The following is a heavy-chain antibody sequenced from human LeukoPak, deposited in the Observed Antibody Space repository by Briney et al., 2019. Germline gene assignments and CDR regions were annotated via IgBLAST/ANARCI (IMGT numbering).Heavy chain of an antibody. Sequence: PGGSLRLSRAASGFTVSSNYMSWVRQAPGKGLEWVSVIYSGGSTYYADSVKGRFTISRDNSKNTLYLQMNSLRAEDTAVYYCARDEVRGVKRAFDIWGQGTMVTVSS. CDR2: IYSGGST. D-gene: IGHD3-10*01. CDR3: ARDEVRGVKRAFDI. CDR1: GFTVSSNY. V-gene: IGHV3-66*01. J-gene: IGHJ3*02.